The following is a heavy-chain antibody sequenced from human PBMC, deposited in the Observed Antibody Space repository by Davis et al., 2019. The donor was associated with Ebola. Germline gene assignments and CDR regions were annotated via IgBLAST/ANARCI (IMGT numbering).Heavy chain of an antibody. Sequence: GESLKISCAASGFTFSSYGMHWVRQAPGKGLEWVAVIWYDGGTKYYADSVKGRFTISRDNSKNSLSLHMNSLRAEDTAVYYCTRGGGTTVKNFDSWGQGTLVTVSS. D-gene: IGHD4-17*01. CDR1: GFTFSSYG. J-gene: IGHJ4*02. V-gene: IGHV3-33*08. CDR2: IWYDGGTK. CDR3: TRGGGTTVKNFDS.